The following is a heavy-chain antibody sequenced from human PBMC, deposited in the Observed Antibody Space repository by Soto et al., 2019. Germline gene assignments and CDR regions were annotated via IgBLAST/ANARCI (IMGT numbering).Heavy chain of an antibody. Sequence: GGSLRLSCAASGFTLGNYALSWVRQAPGKGLEWVSVISNGGDSTYYVDSVKGRFTISRDTSKNTLYLQMNSLRAEDTAVYYCVILAIRGSGGNDRMDVWAQGTTV. CDR1: GFTLGNYA. J-gene: IGHJ6*02. D-gene: IGHD3-3*02. CDR2: ISNGGDST. CDR3: VILAIRGSGGNDRMDV. V-gene: IGHV3-23*01.